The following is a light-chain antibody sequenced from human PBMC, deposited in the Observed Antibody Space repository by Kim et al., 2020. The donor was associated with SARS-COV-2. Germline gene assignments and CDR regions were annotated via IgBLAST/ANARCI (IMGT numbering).Light chain of an antibody. CDR2: GAS. Sequence: SPGERATLSFRASHSVGSSFLAWYQQKPSQAPRILIFGASSRVTGIPDRFSGSGSGTDFTLTISRLEPGDFAVYYCQQYIDTPLTFGGGTKVDIK. V-gene: IGKV3-20*01. CDR3: QQYIDTPLT. CDR1: HSVGSSF. J-gene: IGKJ4*01.